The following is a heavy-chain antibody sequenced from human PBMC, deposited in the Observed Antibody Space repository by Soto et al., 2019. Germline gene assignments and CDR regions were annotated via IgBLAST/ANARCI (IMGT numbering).Heavy chain of an antibody. CDR2: IHYTGST. J-gene: IGHJ5*02. Sequence: SETLSLTCTVSGGSISRYYWTWIRQPPGKGLEWIGNIHYTGSTNYNPSLKSRVTISLGTPKSQFSLKLSSVTAADTAVYYCARDLSISSTDGPLDPWGHGTLVTVSS. V-gene: IGHV4-59*01. CDR3: ARDLSISSTDGPLDP. D-gene: IGHD6-6*01. CDR1: GGSISRYY.